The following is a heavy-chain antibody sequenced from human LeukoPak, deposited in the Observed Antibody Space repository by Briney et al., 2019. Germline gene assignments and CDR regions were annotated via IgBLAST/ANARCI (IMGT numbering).Heavy chain of an antibody. CDR3: ARYPFLGGGYYNYYFDY. CDR1: GFTFSTYW. Sequence: PGGSLRLSCAASGFTFSTYWMSWLRQAPGKGLEWVANIKHDGSEKYYVDSVKGRFTISRDNAQNSLYLQMSSLRAEDTAVYYCARYPFLGGGYYNYYFDYWGQGTLVTVSS. V-gene: IGHV3-7*01. D-gene: IGHD1-26*01. J-gene: IGHJ4*02. CDR2: IKHDGSEK.